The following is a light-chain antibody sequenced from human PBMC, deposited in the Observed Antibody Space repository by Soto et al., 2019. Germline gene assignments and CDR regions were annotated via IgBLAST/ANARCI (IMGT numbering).Light chain of an antibody. J-gene: IGKJ1*01. CDR3: QQYYTYWHM. CDR1: QSISDY. V-gene: IGKV1-5*01. Sequence: DNQVTQSPSTLSASLGDRVIITCRASQSISDYLAWYQQKPGKAPKLLIYDASNLESGVPSTFSGSGSGTEFTLTISSLQPDDFATYYCQQYYTYWHMFGQGTKVDI. CDR2: DAS.